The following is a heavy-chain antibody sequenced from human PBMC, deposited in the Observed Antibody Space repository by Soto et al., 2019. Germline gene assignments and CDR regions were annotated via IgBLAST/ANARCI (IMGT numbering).Heavy chain of an antibody. CDR2: TYYSGAT. J-gene: IGHJ6*02. V-gene: IGHV4-31*03. CDR1: GGSINNGDYY. Sequence: HVQLQESGPGLVKPSQTLSLTCTVSGGSINNGDYYWTWARHHPVKGLEWIGYTYYSGATSYNPSLTGRVTISLDTSENQFSLSLSSVTAADTAVYFCSREGYNYSGMDVWGQGTTVTVS. D-gene: IGHD5-18*01. CDR3: SREGYNYSGMDV.